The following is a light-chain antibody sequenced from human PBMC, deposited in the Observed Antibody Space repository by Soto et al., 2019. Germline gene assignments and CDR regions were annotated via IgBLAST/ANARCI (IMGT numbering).Light chain of an antibody. CDR2: GAS. V-gene: IGKV3-15*01. CDR1: QSVSSN. J-gene: IGKJ3*01. CDR3: QQYNNWPVT. Sequence: EILMTQSPATLSVSPGERATLSCRASQSVSSNLAWYQQKPGQAPRLLIYGASTRATGIPARFSGSGSGTEFTLTISSLQSEDFAVYYGQQYNNWPVTFGPGTKVDIK.